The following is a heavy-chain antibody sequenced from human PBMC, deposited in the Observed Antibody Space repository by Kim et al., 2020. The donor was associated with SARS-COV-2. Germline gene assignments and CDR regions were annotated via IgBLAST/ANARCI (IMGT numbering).Heavy chain of an antibody. V-gene: IGHV4-34*01. J-gene: IGHJ4*02. CDR3: ASLTGLDY. D-gene: IGHD3-9*01. CDR2: SRST. Sequence: SRSTNYNPSLKSRVTISVDTSKNQFSLKLSSVTAADTAVYYCASLTGLDYWGQGTLVTVSS.